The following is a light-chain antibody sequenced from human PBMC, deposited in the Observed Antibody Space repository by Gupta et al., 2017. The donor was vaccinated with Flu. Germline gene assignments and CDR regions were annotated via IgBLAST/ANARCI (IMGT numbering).Light chain of an antibody. CDR3: LLYSGGSGV. J-gene: IGLJ3*02. V-gene: IGLV7-46*01. Sequence: VVTQKPSLTVSPGGPVTLACGSSTGAVTSVHYPYWFQPTPGQTPQTLISDTTTKHSCTPARFSGSLLGGKDALTLSGAQPEAEAESYCLLYSGGSGVFGG. CDR2: DTT. CDR1: TGAVTSVHY.